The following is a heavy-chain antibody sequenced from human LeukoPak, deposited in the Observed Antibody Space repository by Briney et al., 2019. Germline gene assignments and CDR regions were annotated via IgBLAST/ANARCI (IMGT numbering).Heavy chain of an antibody. V-gene: IGHV4-39*07. Sequence: SETLSLTCTVSGGSVTSNYYYWGWIRQPPGKGLEWIGNIFYSGSTNYNPSLKSRVTIAVDKSKNQFSLKLSSVTAADTAVYYCARASHDYGDYSHFDYWGQGTLVTVSS. J-gene: IGHJ4*02. CDR1: GGSVTSNYYY. CDR2: IFYSGST. D-gene: IGHD4-17*01. CDR3: ARASHDYGDYSHFDY.